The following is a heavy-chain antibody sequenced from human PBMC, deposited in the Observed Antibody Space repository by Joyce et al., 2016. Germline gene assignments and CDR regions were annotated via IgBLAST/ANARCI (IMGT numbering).Heavy chain of an antibody. Sequence: QVQLQQSGPGLVMPSQTLSLTCAISGASVSSNIAAWNWIRQSPSRGLEWLGRTNYKSKCYNDYAVSVKSRITINPDTPKNQFSLQLNSVAPEDAAVYYCARAGYYHTSGYYYPNFDYWGPGTLVTVSS. V-gene: IGHV6-1*01. CDR3: ARAGYYHTSGYYYPNFDY. CDR1: GASVSSNIAA. D-gene: IGHD3-22*01. J-gene: IGHJ4*02. CDR2: TNYKSKCYN.